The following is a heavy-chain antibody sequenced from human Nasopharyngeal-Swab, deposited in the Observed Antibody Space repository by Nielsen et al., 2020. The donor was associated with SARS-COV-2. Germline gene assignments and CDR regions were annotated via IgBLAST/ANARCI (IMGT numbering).Heavy chain of an antibody. Sequence: GESLKISCAASGFAFSNYAMSWVRQAPGKGLEWVSGISFGGTSTFYADSVKGRFIISRDNSKNTLYLQMNSLRAEDTAVYYCARDGLDYDFWSAYFMDVWGQGTTVTVSS. D-gene: IGHD3-3*01. V-gene: IGHV3-23*01. J-gene: IGHJ6*02. CDR2: ISFGGTST. CDR1: GFAFSNYA. CDR3: ARDGLDYDFWSAYFMDV.